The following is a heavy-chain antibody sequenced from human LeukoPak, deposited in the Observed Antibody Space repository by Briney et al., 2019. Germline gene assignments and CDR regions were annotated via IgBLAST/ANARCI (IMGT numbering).Heavy chain of an antibody. CDR2: INAGNGNT. CDR1: GYTFTSYA. CDR3: VRVPRMYDFWSGTVLYYYYYYMDV. D-gene: IGHD3-3*01. J-gene: IGHJ6*03. Sequence: ASVKVSCKASGYTFTSYAMHWVRQAPGQRLEWMGWINAGNGNTKYSQKFRGRVTITSDRSVSTAYMELSSLRSEDMVVYSCVRVPRMYDFWSGTVLYYYYYYMDVWGKGTTVTVSS. V-gene: IGHV1-3*01.